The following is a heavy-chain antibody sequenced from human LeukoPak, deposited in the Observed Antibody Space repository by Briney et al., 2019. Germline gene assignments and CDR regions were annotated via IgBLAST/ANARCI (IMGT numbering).Heavy chain of an antibody. CDR2: ISYDGSNK. CDR1: GFTFSSYG. J-gene: IGHJ6*02. Sequence: GGSLRLSCAASGFTFSSYGMHWVRQAPGKGLEWVAVISYDGSNKYYADSVKGRFTISRDNSKNTLYLQMNSLRAEDTAVYYCAKPAVAAPPLYYYYGMDVWGQGTPVTVSS. D-gene: IGHD6-19*01. CDR3: AKPAVAAPPLYYYYGMDV. V-gene: IGHV3-30*18.